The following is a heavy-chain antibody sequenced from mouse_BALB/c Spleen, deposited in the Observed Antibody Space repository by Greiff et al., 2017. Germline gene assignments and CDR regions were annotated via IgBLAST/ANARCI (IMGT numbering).Heavy chain of an antibody. D-gene: IGHD2-4*01. J-gene: IGHJ1*01. Sequence: EVQLQESGPGLVKPSQSLSLTCSVTGYSITSGYYWNWIRQFPGNKLEWMGYISYDGSNNYNPSLKNRISITRDTSKNQFFLKLNSVTTEDTATYYCAREGDYDHWYFDVWGAGTTVTVSS. V-gene: IGHV3-6*02. CDR3: AREGDYDHWYFDV. CDR2: ISYDGSN. CDR1: GYSITSGYY.